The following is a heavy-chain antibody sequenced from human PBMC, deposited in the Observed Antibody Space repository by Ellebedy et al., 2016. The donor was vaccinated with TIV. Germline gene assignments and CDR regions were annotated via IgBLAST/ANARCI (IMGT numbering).Heavy chain of an antibody. V-gene: IGHV4-59*01. Sequence: MPSETLSLTCIVSGGSFSDYYWSWIRQPPGKGLEWIGYIYKSGSTHYNPSLKSRVTMSIDTSKNPFSLKVKSVTAADTAMYYCAKGSAADRRWFDPWGQGTLVTVSS. CDR3: AKGSAADRRWFDP. CDR1: GGSFSDYY. CDR2: IYKSGST. D-gene: IGHD6-13*01. J-gene: IGHJ5*02.